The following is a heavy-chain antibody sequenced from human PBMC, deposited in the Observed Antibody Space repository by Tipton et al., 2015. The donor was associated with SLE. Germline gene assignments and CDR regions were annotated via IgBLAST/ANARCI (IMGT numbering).Heavy chain of an antibody. J-gene: IGHJ6*02. V-gene: IGHV4-39*07. CDR1: GGSISSSSYY. CDR3: ARDRVGLWFRTNYYYYYGMDV. CDR2: IYHSGST. Sequence: TLSLTCTVSGGSISSSSYYWGWIRQPPGKGLEWIGSIYHSGSTNYNPSLKSRVTISVDTSKNQFSLKLSSVTAADTAVYYCARDRVGLWFRTNYYYYYGMDVWGQGTTVTVSS. D-gene: IGHD3-10*01.